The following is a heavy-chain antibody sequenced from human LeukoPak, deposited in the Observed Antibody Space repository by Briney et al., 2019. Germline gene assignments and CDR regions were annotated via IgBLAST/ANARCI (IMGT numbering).Heavy chain of an antibody. CDR2: IYYSGST. CDR3: ARVTGYMIEDYFDY. V-gene: IGHV4-59*01. Sequence: PSETLSLTCTVSGGSISSYYWSWIRQPPGKGLEWIGYIYYSGSTNYNSSLKSRVTISVDTAKDQFSLRLSSVTAADTAVYYCARVTGYMIEDYFDYWGLGTLVTVSS. D-gene: IGHD3-22*01. CDR1: GGSISSYY. J-gene: IGHJ4*02.